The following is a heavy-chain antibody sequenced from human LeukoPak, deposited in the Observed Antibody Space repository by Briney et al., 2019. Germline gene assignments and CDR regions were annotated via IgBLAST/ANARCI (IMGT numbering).Heavy chain of an antibody. CDR2: IYYSGST. V-gene: IGHV4-59*11. CDR1: GGSISSHY. CDR3: ARDRLYYYGSGSYQFYYYYYYTDV. J-gene: IGHJ6*03. Sequence: SETLSLTCTVSGGSISSHYWSWIRQPPGKGLEWIGYIYYSGSTNYNPSLKSRVTISVDTSKNQFSLKLSSVTAADTAVYYCARDRLYYYGSGSYQFYYYYYYTDVWGKGTTVTVSS. D-gene: IGHD3-10*01.